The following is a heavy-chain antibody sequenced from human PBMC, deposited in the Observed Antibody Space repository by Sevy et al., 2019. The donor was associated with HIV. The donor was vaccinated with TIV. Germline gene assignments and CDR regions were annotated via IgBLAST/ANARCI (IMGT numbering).Heavy chain of an antibody. CDR2: IKRDGSEK. CDR3: ARDCSSASCLWGMDV. CDR1: GFSFSKYW. J-gene: IGHJ6*02. D-gene: IGHD2-2*01. Sequence: GGSLRLSCAASGFSFSKYWMSWVRQAPGKGLEWVANIKRDGSEKYYVASVKGRLTISRDNAKTSLFLQMNSLRGEDTAVYYCARDCSSASCLWGMDVWGQGTTVTVSS. V-gene: IGHV3-7*03.